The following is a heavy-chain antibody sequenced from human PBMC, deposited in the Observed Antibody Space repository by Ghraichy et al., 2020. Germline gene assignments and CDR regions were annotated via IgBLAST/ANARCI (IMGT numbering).Heavy chain of an antibody. CDR2: IKPDGSEK. CDR3: ASLGTYYDNSGYQTDDY. Sequence: WGSLRLSCAASGFTFSSYWMTWVRQAPGKGLEWVANIKPDGSEKYYVDSVKGRFTLSRDNAENSLYLQMNSLRAEDTALYYCASLGTYYDNSGYQTDDYWGQGTLVTVSS. J-gene: IGHJ4*02. D-gene: IGHD3-22*01. V-gene: IGHV3-7*01. CDR1: GFTFSSYW.